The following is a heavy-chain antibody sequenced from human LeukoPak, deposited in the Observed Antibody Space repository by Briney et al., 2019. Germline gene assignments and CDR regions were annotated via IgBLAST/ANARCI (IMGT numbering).Heavy chain of an antibody. CDR3: ARAGSSAWTNFDY. CDR2: IWDDGSNK. CDR1: GFTFSSYG. V-gene: IGHV3-33*01. Sequence: GGSLRLSCAASGFTFSSYGMHWVRQAPGKGLEWVAVIWDDGSNKYYADSVKGRFTISRDNSKHTLYLQMNSLRAEDTRVFYCARAGSSAWTNFDYGGQGTLVTVSS. J-gene: IGHJ4*02. D-gene: IGHD6-19*01.